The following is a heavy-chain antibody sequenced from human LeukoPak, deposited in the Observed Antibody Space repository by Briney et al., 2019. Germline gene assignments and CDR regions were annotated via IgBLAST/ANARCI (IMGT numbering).Heavy chain of an antibody. D-gene: IGHD3-10*02. CDR2: IKQDGSEK. CDR3: AELGITMIGGV. Sequence: GGSLRLSCAASGFTFSSFWLSWVRQAPGKGLEWVANIKQDGSEKYYVDSVKGRFTISRDNAKNSVYLQMNSLRAEDTAVYYCAELGITMIGGVWGKGTTVTISS. J-gene: IGHJ6*04. CDR1: GFTFSSFW. V-gene: IGHV3-7*01.